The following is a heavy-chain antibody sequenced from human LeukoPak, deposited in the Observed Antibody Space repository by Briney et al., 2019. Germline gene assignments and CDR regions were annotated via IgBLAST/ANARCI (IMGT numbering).Heavy chain of an antibody. CDR3: ARGSGVHYDFWSGYYHYYYYDYMDV. D-gene: IGHD3-3*01. CDR2: ISSYNGNT. Sequence: ASVKVSCKASGYTFTSYGISWVRQAPGQGLEWMGWISSYNGNTNYAQKLQGRVTMTTDTSTSTAYMELRSLRSDDTAVYYCARGSGVHYDFWSGYYHYYYYDYMDVWGKGTTVTVSS. CDR1: GYTFTSYG. J-gene: IGHJ6*03. V-gene: IGHV1-18*01.